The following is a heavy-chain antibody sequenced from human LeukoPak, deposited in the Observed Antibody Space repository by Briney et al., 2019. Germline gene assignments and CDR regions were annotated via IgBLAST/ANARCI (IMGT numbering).Heavy chain of an antibody. V-gene: IGHV3-23*01. D-gene: IGHD4-17*01. CDR1: GFALSNYA. CDR2: ISGSGGTT. J-gene: IGHJ3*01. CDR3: AKDPNGDYVGAFDF. Sequence: GSLRLSCVASGFALSNYALTWVRQAPGKGLEWVSVISGSGGTTHYADSVKGRFTISRDNSKNTLHLEMNSLRVGDTAMYYCAKDPNGDYVGAFDFWGQGTMVTVSS.